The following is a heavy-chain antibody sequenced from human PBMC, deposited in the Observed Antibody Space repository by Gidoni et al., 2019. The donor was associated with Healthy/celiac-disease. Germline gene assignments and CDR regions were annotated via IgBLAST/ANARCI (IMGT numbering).Heavy chain of an antibody. V-gene: IGHV4-59*01. CDR2: IYYSGST. CDR1: GGSISSYY. J-gene: IGHJ2*01. CDR3: ARTSTVTTIFYWYFDL. Sequence: QVQLQESGPGLVKPSETLSLTCTVSGGSISSYYWSWIRQPPGKGLEWIGYIYYSGSTNYNPSLKSRVTISVDTSKNQFSLKLSSVTAADTAVYYCARTSTVTTIFYWYFDLWGRGTLVTVSS. D-gene: IGHD4-17*01.